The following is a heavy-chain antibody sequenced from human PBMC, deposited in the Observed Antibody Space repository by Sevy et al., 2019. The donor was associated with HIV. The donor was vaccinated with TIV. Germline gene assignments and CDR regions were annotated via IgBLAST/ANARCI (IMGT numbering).Heavy chain of an antibody. CDR1: GYTLSKLS. Sequence: ASVKVSCMVSGYTLSKLSMHWVRQAPGKGPEWMGGFDPEDGETIYAQKFQGRGTMTEDTSTDTAYMELSSLRSEDTAVYYCATLDFWSDYPLYGMDVWGQGTTVTVSS. CDR3: ATLDFWSDYPLYGMDV. J-gene: IGHJ6*02. CDR2: FDPEDGET. D-gene: IGHD3-3*01. V-gene: IGHV1-24*01.